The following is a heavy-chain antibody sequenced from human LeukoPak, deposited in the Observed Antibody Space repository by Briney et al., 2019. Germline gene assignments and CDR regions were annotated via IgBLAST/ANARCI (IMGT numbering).Heavy chain of an antibody. CDR3: ARIYSSSWFLNWFDP. CDR2: IYHSGST. V-gene: IGHV4-59*08. D-gene: IGHD6-13*01. CDR1: GGSINSHY. J-gene: IGHJ5*02. Sequence: PSETLSLTCTVSGGSINSHYWSWIRQPPGKGLECIGTIYHSGSTYYNPSLKSRVTISVDTSKNQFSLKLNSVTAADTAVYYCARIYSSSWFLNWFDPWGQGTLVTVSS.